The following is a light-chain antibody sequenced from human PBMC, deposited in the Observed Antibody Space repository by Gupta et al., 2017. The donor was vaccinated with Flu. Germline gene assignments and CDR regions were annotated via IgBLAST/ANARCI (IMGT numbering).Light chain of an antibody. Sequence: RVTISCSGGSSNIGSNYVYWYQQLPGTAPNLLIYRNDQRPSGVPDRFSGSKSGTSASLAISGLRAADEADYYCAAWDDSLSGRVFGGGTKLIVL. CDR3: AAWDDSLSGRV. J-gene: IGLJ3*02. CDR1: SSNIGSNY. V-gene: IGLV1-47*01. CDR2: RND.